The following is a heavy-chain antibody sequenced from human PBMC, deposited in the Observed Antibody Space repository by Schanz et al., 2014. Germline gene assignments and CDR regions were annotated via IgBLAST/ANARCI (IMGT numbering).Heavy chain of an antibody. CDR3: ARESSNDIVLVPGAVFDH. Sequence: VQLVESGGGLVQPRGSLRLSCAASGFTFSSYALHWVRQAPGKGLEWVAFVPFDGSQKFYADSVKGRFTISRDNSKNTVYLQMNSLRPGDTAVYYCARESSNDIVLVPGAVFDHWGQGILVTVSS. CDR1: GFTFSSYA. CDR2: VPFDGSQK. D-gene: IGHD2-2*01. V-gene: IGHV3-30*04. J-gene: IGHJ4*02.